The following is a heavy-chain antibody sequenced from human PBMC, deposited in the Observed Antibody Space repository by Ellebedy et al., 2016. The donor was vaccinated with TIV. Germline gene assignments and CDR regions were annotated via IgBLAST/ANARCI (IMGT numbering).Heavy chain of an antibody. J-gene: IGHJ4*02. V-gene: IGHV3-30*18. CDR2: ISYDGSNK. Sequence: GGSLRLSXAASGFPFSAYAMHWVRQAPGKGLEWVAVISYDGSNKFYADSVEGRFTISRDNSKSTLYLQMNSLRAEDAAVYYCAKDWSYGDYATAHFDYWGQGTLVTVSS. CDR1: GFPFSAYA. D-gene: IGHD4-17*01. CDR3: AKDWSYGDYATAHFDY.